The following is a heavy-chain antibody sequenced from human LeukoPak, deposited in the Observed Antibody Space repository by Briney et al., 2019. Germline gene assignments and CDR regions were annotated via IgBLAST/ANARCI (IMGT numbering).Heavy chain of an antibody. CDR2: ILGSGRSA. D-gene: IGHD3-9*01. CDR1: GFTFNNYA. Sequence: PGASLRLSCAASGFTFNNYAMSWVHRAPGKGLEWVSAILGSGRSAYYADSVKGRFTISRDNSKNSLFLQMNSLRVEDTALYYCSKWGDYDVLTGYYDSDFWGQGTLVTVSA. V-gene: IGHV3-23*01. CDR3: SKWGDYDVLTGYYDSDF. J-gene: IGHJ4*02.